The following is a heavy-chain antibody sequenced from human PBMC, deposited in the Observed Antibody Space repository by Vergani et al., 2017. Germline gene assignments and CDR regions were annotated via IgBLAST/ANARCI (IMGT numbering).Heavy chain of an antibody. D-gene: IGHD1-26*01. V-gene: IGHV3-30*07. CDR1: GFTFSSYA. J-gene: IGHJ6*02. CDR2: ISYDGSNK. Sequence: QVQLVESGGGVVQPGRSLRLSCAASGFTFSSYAMHWVRQAPGKGLEWVAVISYDGSNKYYADSVKGRFTISRDNSKNTLYLQMNSLRAEDTAVYYCARDSGSYPYYYGMDVWGQGP. CDR3: ARDSGSYPYYYGMDV.